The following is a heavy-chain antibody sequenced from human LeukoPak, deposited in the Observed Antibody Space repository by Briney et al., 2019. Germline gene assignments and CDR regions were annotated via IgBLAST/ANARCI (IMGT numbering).Heavy chain of an antibody. CDR3: AKDSSSSNYYYGMDV. CDR1: GFTFSSYA. CDR2: ISGSGGSP. J-gene: IGHJ6*02. Sequence: GGSLRLSCAASGFTFSSYAMSWVRQAPGKGLEWVSAISGSGGSPYYADSVKGRFTISRDNSKNMLFLQMNSLRAADTAVYYCAKDSSSSNYYYGMDVWGQGTTVTVSS. D-gene: IGHD6-6*01. V-gene: IGHV3-23*01.